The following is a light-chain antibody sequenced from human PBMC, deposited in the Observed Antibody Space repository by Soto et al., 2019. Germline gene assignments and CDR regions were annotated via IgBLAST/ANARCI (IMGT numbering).Light chain of an antibody. V-gene: IGKV3-20*01. CDR1: QSVSSSY. J-gene: IGKJ1*01. CDR2: ASS. Sequence: EIVLTQSPGTLSLSPGERATLSCRASQSVSSSYLAWYQQKPGQAPRLVIYASSTRATGIPDRFSGSGSGTDFTLNISRLEPEDSAVYYCQQYATSQTFGQGTKVEIK. CDR3: QQYATSQT.